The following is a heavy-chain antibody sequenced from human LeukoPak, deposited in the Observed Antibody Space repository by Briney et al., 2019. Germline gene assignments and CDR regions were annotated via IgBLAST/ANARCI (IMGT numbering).Heavy chain of an antibody. Sequence: GGSLRLSCAASGFTCSGYAMSGVGPGPGKGREWGSAISGSGGSTYYADSVKGRFTISRDNSKNTLYLQMNSLRAEDTAVYYCAKVPAAIGGFDYWGQGTLVTVSS. V-gene: IGHV3-23*01. CDR2: ISGSGGST. D-gene: IGHD6-13*01. J-gene: IGHJ4*02. CDR1: GFTCSGYA. CDR3: AKVPAAIGGFDY.